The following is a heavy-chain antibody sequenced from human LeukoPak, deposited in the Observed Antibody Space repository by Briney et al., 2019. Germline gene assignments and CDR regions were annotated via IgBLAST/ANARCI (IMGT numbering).Heavy chain of an antibody. D-gene: IGHD6-19*01. CDR1: GGTFSSYA. V-gene: IGHV1-69*13. J-gene: IGHJ2*01. CDR2: IIPIFGTA. CDR3: ARGNRAVAGFDL. Sequence: ALVKVSCKASGGTFSSYAISWVRQVPGQGLEWMGGIIPIFGTANYAQKFQGRVTITADESTSTAYMELSSLRSEDTAVYYCARGNRAVAGFDLWGRGTLVTVSS.